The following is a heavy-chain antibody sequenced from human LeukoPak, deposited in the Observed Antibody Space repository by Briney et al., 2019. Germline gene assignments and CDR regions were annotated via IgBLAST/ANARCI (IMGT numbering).Heavy chain of an antibody. CDR2: INDDGGIT. CDR3: ARTYVSGSFDY. Sequence: GGPLRLSCAPSGFTFSNYWMHWVRLAPGKALVWLSRINDDGGITSYADSVKGRFTISRDNAENSLDLQMNSLRAEDTAVYYCARTYVSGSFDYWGQGTLVTISS. J-gene: IGHJ4*02. CDR1: GFTFSNYW. D-gene: IGHD3-10*01. V-gene: IGHV3-74*01.